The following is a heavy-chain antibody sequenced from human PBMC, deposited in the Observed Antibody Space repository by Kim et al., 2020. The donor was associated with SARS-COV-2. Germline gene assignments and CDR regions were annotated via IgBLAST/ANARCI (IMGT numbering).Heavy chain of an antibody. V-gene: IGHV3-74*01. Sequence: GGSLRLSCVASGFTFSSYWMHWVRQAPGKGLVWVSRVNSDGSSTSYADSVKGRFTISRDNARNTLYLQMNSLRAEDTAVYYCASLSTGYVWDKLDYWGQRTLGTASS. CDR1: GFTFSSYW. J-gene: IGHJ4*02. CDR2: VNSDGSST. D-gene: IGHD3-16*01. CDR3: ASLSTGYVWDKLDY.